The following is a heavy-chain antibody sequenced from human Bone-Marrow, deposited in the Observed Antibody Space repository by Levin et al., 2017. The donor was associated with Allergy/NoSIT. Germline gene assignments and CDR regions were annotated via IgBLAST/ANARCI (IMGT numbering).Heavy chain of an antibody. CDR3: ARELGYSTSLGY. CDR2: INPYSGIT. J-gene: IGHJ4*02. CDR1: GYIFTDYY. D-gene: IGHD5-24*01. V-gene: IGHV1-2*02. Sequence: SASVKVSCKASGYIFTDYYIHWVRQAPGQGLEWMGWINPYSGITDYAQKFQGRVTMTRDTSISTLYLGLSRLSSDDTAVYYCARELGYSTSLGYWGQGTLVTVSS.